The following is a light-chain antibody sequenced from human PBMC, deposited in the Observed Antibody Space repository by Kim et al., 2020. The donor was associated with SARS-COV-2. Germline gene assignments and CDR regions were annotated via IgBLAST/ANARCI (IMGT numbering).Light chain of an antibody. Sequence: GQGVTISLSGSSSNIGSNYVYWYQQLPGTAPKLRIYSNNQRPSGVPDRFSGSKSGTSASLAISGLRSEDEADYYCAAWDDSLSGPVFGGGTQLTVL. CDR2: SNN. J-gene: IGLJ2*01. CDR1: SSNIGSNY. CDR3: AAWDDSLSGPV. V-gene: IGLV1-47*02.